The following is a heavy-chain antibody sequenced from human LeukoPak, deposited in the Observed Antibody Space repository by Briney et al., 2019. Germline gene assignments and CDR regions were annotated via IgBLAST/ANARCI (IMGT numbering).Heavy chain of an antibody. V-gene: IGHV3-72*01. J-gene: IGHJ4*02. Sequence: GGSLRLSCAASGFTLSNYGMHWVRQAPGKGLEWVGRTRNKANSYTTEYAASVKGRFTISRDDSKNSLYLQMNSLKTEDTAVYYCARVGVISGSYYFDYWGQGTLVTVSS. D-gene: IGHD3-10*01. CDR3: ARVGVISGSYYFDY. CDR1: GFTLSNYG. CDR2: TRNKANSYTT.